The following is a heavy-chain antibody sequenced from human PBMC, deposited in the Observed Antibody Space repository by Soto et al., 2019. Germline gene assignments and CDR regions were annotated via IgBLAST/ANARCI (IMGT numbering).Heavy chain of an antibody. CDR2: ISAYNGNT. Sequence: GASVKVSCKASGYTFTGYGISWVRQAPGQGLEWMGWISAYNGNTNYAQKLQGRVTMTTDTSTSTAYMELRSLRSDDTAVYYCARVVGRYFDIYYMDVWGKGTTVTVSS. CDR1: GYTFTGYG. V-gene: IGHV1-18*01. J-gene: IGHJ6*03. CDR3: ARVVGRYFDIYYMDV. D-gene: IGHD3-9*01.